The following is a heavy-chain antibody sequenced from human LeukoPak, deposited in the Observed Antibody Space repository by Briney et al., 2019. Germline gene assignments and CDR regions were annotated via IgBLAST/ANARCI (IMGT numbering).Heavy chain of an antibody. J-gene: IGHJ4*02. CDR1: GGSISSYY. V-gene: IGHV4-59*12. Sequence: SETLSLTCTVSGGSISSYYWSWIRQPPGKGLEWIGYIYYSGSTNYNPSLKSRVTISVDTSKNQFSLKLSSVTAADTAVYYCARAGTNRKWGYWGQGTLVTVSS. D-gene: IGHD3-16*01. CDR3: ARAGTNRKWGY. CDR2: IYYSGST.